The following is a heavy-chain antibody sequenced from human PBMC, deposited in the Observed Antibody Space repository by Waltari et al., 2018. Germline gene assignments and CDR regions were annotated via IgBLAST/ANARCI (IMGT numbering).Heavy chain of an antibody. D-gene: IGHD1-1*01. Sequence: QVQLQQWGAGLLQPSETLSTPCAVYGGSFRGYYWSWILQPPGKGLEWIGKTTDSERTKYNPSLKSRISISVDTSKNQFSLTVFSVTAADAAVYYCARGDGTGKYGYWGQGTRVTVSS. CDR1: GGSFRGYY. CDR2: TTDSERT. CDR3: ARGDGTGKYGY. J-gene: IGHJ4*02. V-gene: IGHV4-34*02.